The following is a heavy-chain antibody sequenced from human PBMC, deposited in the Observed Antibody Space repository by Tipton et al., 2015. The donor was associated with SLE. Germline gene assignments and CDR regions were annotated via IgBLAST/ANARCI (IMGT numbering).Heavy chain of an antibody. CDR3: AREEQQQVSFDI. CDR1: GGSISSSSYY. D-gene: IGHD6-13*01. J-gene: IGHJ3*02. Sequence: TLSLTCTVSGGSISSSSYYWGWIRQPPGKGLEWIGSIYYSGSTYYNPSLKSRVTISVDTSKNQFSLKLSSVTAADTAVYYCAREEQQQVSFDICGQGTMVSVSS. CDR2: IYYSGST. V-gene: IGHV4-39*07.